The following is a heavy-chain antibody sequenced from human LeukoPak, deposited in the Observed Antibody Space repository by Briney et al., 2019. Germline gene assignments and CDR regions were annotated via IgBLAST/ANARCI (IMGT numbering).Heavy chain of an antibody. CDR2: ISYDGSNK. CDR3: VRERQDYSDTGALDY. D-gene: IGHD4-17*01. Sequence: PGRSLRLSCAASGFTFSSYAMHWVRQAPGKGLEWVAVISYDGSNKYYADSVKGRFTISRDNSKKTLYLQMNSLRAEDTAVYYCVRERQDYSDTGALDYWGQGTLVTVSS. V-gene: IGHV3-30-3*01. CDR1: GFTFSSYA. J-gene: IGHJ4*02.